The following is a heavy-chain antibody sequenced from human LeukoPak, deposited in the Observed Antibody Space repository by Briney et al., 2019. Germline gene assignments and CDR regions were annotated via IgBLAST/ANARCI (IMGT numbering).Heavy chain of an antibody. CDR2: INWNGGST. CDR1: GFTFDDYG. CDR3: ARDYGEMVSAQYYFDY. V-gene: IGHV3-20*04. D-gene: IGHD5-24*01. Sequence: GGSLRLSCAASGFTFDDYGMSWVRQAPGKGLEWVSGINWNGGSTGYADSVKGRFTISRDNAKNSLYLQMNSLRAEDTAVYYCARDYGEMVSAQYYFDYWGQGTLVTVSS. J-gene: IGHJ4*02.